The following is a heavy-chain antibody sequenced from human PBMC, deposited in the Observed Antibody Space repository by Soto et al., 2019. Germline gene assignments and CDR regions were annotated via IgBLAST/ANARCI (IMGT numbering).Heavy chain of an antibody. CDR3: AKDAVYYYDTESYFDY. CDR2: ISGSGDDT. CDR1: GFPLRSYA. D-gene: IGHD3-22*01. J-gene: IGHJ4*02. Sequence: EVQLLESGGGLVQPGGSLRLSCAASGFPLRSYAMSWVRQAPGKGLEWVSAISGSGDDTYYADSVKGRFTLSRDNSKNTLYLQMNSLRAEDTAVYYCAKDAVYYYDTESYFDYWGQGTLVTVSS. V-gene: IGHV3-23*01.